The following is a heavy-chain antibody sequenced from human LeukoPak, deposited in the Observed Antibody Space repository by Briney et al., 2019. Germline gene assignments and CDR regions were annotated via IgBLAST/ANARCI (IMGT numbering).Heavy chain of an antibody. J-gene: IGHJ3*02. CDR3: ARVMNDYGDFDDAFDI. Sequence: GGSLRLSCAASGFTFSSSSMNWVRQAPGKGLEWVSIIYSGGSTYYVDSVKGRFTISRDNSKNTLFLQMNSLRADDTAMYYCARVMNDYGDFDDAFDIWGQGTMVTVAS. V-gene: IGHV3-66*01. CDR2: IYSGGST. D-gene: IGHD4-17*01. CDR1: GFTFSSSS.